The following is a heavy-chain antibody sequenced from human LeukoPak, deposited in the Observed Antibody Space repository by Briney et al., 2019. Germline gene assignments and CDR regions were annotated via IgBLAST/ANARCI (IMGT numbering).Heavy chain of an antibody. Sequence: ASVKVSCRPSGYTFTSYDFNWVRQATGQGLEWMGWMNPNSGNTGYAQKLQGRVTITRNTSISTAYMELSSLRSEDTAVYYCARFVGHDIVVVPAAMRAFDIWGQGTMVTVSS. CDR1: GYTFTSYD. CDR2: MNPNSGNT. D-gene: IGHD2-2*01. V-gene: IGHV1-8*01. J-gene: IGHJ3*02. CDR3: ARFVGHDIVVVPAAMRAFDI.